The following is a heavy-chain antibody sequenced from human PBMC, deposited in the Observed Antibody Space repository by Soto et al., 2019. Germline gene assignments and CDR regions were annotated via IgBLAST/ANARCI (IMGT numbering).Heavy chain of an antibody. CDR3: VRQGFGRLHGLVEV. V-gene: IGHV4-59*08. CDR1: DDSSSNYK. CDR2: IDSYGGT. Sequence: QVPLQESGPGLVKPSETLSLTCTGSDDSSSNYKRSWIRQPPGRRLEGIGNIDSYGGTSYNPSLQSRLTISIVTSTKQFFLKLSSVTAADTAVYYCVRQGFGRLHGLVEVWGQGTTVTVSS. D-gene: IGHD3-10*01. J-gene: IGHJ6*02.